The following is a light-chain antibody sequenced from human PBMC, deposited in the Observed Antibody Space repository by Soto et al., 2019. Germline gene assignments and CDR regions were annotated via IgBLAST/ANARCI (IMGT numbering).Light chain of an antibody. V-gene: IGKV3-20*01. CDR2: GAS. Sequence: ESVLTQSPCTLSLSPGSRFTLPCRASQSVTTRLAWYQHKPGQAPRLLMSGASSRASGVPVRFSGSGYGTDFNLTISRLETEDFALYYCQQYGGSPITFGLGTRLEIK. CDR1: QSVTTR. CDR3: QQYGGSPIT. J-gene: IGKJ5*01.